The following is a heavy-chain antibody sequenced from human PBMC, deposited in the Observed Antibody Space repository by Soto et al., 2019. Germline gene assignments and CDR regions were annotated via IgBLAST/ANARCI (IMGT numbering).Heavy chain of an antibody. D-gene: IGHD6-13*01. V-gene: IGHV4-31*01. CDR3: AREPGYSSSWLDYYYYMDV. J-gene: IGHJ6*03. CDR2: IYYSGST. Sequence: QVQLQESGPGLVKPSQTLSLTCTVSGGSISSGGYYWSWIRQHPGKGLEWIGYIYYSGSTYYNPSLKSLVTISVDTSRNQFSLKLSSVTAADTAVYYCAREPGYSSSWLDYYYYMDVWGKGTTVTVSS. CDR1: GGSISSGGYY.